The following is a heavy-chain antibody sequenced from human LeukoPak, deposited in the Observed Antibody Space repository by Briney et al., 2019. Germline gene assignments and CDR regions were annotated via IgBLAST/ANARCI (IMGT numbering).Heavy chain of an antibody. V-gene: IGHV1-18*01. CDR2: NSAYNGNT. J-gene: IGHJ4*02. CDR1: GYTFTSYG. Sequence: GASVKVSCKASGYTFTSYGISWVRQAPGQGLEWMGWNSAYNGNTNYAQKLQGRVTMTTDTSTSTAYMELRSLRSEDTAVYYCAKDREGVAGTLYYFDYWGQGTLVTVSS. CDR3: AKDREGVAGTLYYFDY. D-gene: IGHD6-19*01.